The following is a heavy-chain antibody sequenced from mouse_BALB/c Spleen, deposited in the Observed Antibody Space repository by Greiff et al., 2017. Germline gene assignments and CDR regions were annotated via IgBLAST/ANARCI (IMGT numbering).Heavy chain of an antibody. J-gene: IGHJ4*01. Sequence: VQLQQSGAELARPGASVKMSCKASGYTFTSYTMHWVKQRPGQGLEWIGYINPSSGYTNYNQKLKDKATLTADKSSSTAYMQLSSLTSEDSAVYYSARRQIGLSYAMDNWGQGTSVTVSS. V-gene: IGHV1-4*01. CDR2: INPSSGYT. CDR1: GYTFTSYT. D-gene: IGHD3-2*01. CDR3: ARRQIGLSYAMDN.